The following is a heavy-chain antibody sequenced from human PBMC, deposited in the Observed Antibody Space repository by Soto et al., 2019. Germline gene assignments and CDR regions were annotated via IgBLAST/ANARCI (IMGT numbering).Heavy chain of an antibody. CDR2: IYYSGST. Sequence: QLQLQESGPGLVKPSETLSLTCTVSGGSISSSSYYWGWIRQPPGKGLEWIGSIYYSGSTYYNPSLKSRVTISVDTSNNQFSLKLSSVTAADTAVYYCASQAGAVILRLCWFDPWGQGTLVTVSS. J-gene: IGHJ5*02. V-gene: IGHV4-39*01. D-gene: IGHD3-22*01. CDR3: ASQAGAVILRLCWFDP. CDR1: GGSISSSSYY.